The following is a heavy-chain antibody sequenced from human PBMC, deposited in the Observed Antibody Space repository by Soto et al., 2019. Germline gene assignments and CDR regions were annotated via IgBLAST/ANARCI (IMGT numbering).Heavy chain of an antibody. D-gene: IGHD3-22*01. Sequence: QLQLQESGPGLVTPSETLSLPCTVSGGSISSSSYYWGWISQPPGKGMEWLGRIYYSGSTYYNPSLKSLVTKSVDTSKNHFTLKLSSVTAADAAVYYCARHALGGYYYDSSGFDYWGQGTLVTVSS. CDR1: GGSISSSSYY. CDR2: IYYSGST. CDR3: ARHALGGYYYDSSGFDY. J-gene: IGHJ4*02. V-gene: IGHV4-39*01.